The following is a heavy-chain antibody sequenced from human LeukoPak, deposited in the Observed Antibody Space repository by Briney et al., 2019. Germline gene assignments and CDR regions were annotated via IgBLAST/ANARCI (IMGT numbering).Heavy chain of an antibody. J-gene: IGHJ5*02. D-gene: IGHD2-15*01. Sequence: ASVKVSCKASGYTFTGYYMHWVRQAPGQGLEWMGWINPNSGGTTYAQKFQGRVTMTRDTSISTAYMELSRLRSDDTAVYYCAGARRYCSGGSCYPNWFDPWGQGTLVTVSS. CDR1: GYTFTGYY. V-gene: IGHV1-2*02. CDR2: INPNSGGT. CDR3: AGARRYCSGGSCYPNWFDP.